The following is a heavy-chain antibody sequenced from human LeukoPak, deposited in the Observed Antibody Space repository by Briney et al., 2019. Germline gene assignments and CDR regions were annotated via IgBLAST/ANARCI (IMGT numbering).Heavy chain of an antibody. Sequence: GASVKVSCKASGYTFTGYYMHWVRQAPGQGLEWVGWINPNSGGTNYAQKFQGWVTMTRDTSISTAYMELSRLRSDDTAVYYCASLYYYDSSGFDPWGQGTLVTVSS. J-gene: IGHJ5*02. D-gene: IGHD3-22*01. V-gene: IGHV1-2*04. CDR3: ASLYYYDSSGFDP. CDR2: INPNSGGT. CDR1: GYTFTGYY.